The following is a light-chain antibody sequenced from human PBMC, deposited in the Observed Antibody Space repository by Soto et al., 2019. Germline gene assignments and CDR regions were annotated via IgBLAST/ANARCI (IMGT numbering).Light chain of an antibody. CDR3: SSYTSSNTLV. CDR2: EVS. J-gene: IGLJ2*01. V-gene: IGLV2-14*01. Sequence: QSALTQPASVSGSPGQSITISCTGTSSDVGAYNYVSWYQQHPGKAPKLMIFEVSDRPSGVSNRFSGSKSGNTASLTISGXXXXXXXXXYCSSYTSSNTLVFGGGTKLTVL. CDR1: SSDVGAYNY.